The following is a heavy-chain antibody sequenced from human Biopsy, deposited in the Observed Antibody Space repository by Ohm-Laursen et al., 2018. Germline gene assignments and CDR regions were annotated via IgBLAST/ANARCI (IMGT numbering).Heavy chain of an antibody. CDR3: AKGRVGNSGSLDI. J-gene: IGHJ3*02. Sequence: SLRLSCAAPGFTLSTYGTHWVRQAPGKGPEWVAVMYHDGSKTFYAESVEGRFTISRDNSKNTLYLQMNNLRAEDTAIYYCAKGRVGNSGSLDIWGHGTMATVSS. CDR1: GFTLSTYG. CDR2: MYHDGSKT. D-gene: IGHD1-1*01. V-gene: IGHV3-33*06.